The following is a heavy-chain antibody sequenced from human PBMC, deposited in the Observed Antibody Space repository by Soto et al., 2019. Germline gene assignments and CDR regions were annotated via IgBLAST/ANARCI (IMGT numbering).Heavy chain of an antibody. Sequence: QVQLVQSGAEVKKPGSSVKVSCKASGGSLSNYGISWVRQAPGQGLEWMGAIIPVFGTPNYAQKFQDRVTTTADESTTIVYMEERSLASEDTDVYYCERGDATKSVLATYCAVDVGGQGSTVTVCS. D-gene: IGHD5-12*01. CDR2: IIPVFGTP. CDR3: ERGDATKSVLATYCAVDV. V-gene: IGHV1-69*12. CDR1: GGSLSNYG. J-gene: IGHJ6*02.